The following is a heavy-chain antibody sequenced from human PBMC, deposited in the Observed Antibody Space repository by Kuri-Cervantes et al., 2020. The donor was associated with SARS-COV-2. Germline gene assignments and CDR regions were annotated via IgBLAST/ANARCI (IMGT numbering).Heavy chain of an antibody. CDR2: IYYSGST. J-gene: IGHJ4*02. V-gene: IGHV4-34*01. Sequence: SQTVSLTCAVYGGSFSVYYWSWIRQPPGRGLVGIGSIYYSGSTYYNPSLKSRVTISVETSKNQFSLKLSSVTAADTAVYYCATQSRGDYWGQGTLVTVSS. D-gene: IGHD3-10*01. CDR1: GGSFSVYY. CDR3: ATQSRGDY.